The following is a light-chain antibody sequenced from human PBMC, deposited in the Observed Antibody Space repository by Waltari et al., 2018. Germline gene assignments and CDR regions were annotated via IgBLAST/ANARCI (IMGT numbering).Light chain of an antibody. J-gene: IGKJ4*01. CDR1: QDISNY. CDR2: AAS. Sequence: DIQMTQSPSSLSASVGDRVTITCQASQDISNYLNWYQQKPGKAPKLLIYAASTLQSGVPSRFSGSGSGMDFNITISSLQPEDFATYYCQQLKSYPITFGGGTKVEIK. V-gene: IGKV1-39*01. CDR3: QQLKSYPIT.